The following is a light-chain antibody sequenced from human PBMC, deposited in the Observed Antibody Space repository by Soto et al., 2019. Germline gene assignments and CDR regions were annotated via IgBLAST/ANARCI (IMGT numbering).Light chain of an antibody. Sequence: EKVMTQSPATLSVSPGERATLSCRASQSVNRNLAWYQQKPGQAPRLLIYGASTRATDVPARFSGSASGTEFTLTISSLQSEDFAVYYCQQYNDWPLTFGGGTKVEIK. CDR1: QSVNRN. J-gene: IGKJ4*01. V-gene: IGKV3-15*01. CDR3: QQYNDWPLT. CDR2: GAS.